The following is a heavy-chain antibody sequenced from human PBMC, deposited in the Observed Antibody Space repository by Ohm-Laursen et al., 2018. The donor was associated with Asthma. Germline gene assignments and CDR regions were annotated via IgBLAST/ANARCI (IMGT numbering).Heavy chain of an antibody. CDR1: GFTFSSYA. D-gene: IGHD6-13*01. Sequence: SLRLSCTAAGFTFSSYAMHWVRQAPGKGLKWVAVISYDGSNKYYADSVKGRFTISRDNSKNTLYLQMNSLRAEDTAVYYCARGSGWQQLAYFDYWGQGTLVTVSS. J-gene: IGHJ4*02. CDR2: ISYDGSNK. V-gene: IGHV3-30-3*01. CDR3: ARGSGWQQLAYFDY.